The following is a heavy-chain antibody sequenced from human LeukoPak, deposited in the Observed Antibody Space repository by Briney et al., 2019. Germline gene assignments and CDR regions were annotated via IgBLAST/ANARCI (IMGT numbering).Heavy chain of an antibody. Sequence: PSETLSLTCTVSGGSISSGDYYWSWIRQPPGKGLEWIGYIYYSGNTYYNPSLKSRVTTSVDTSKNQFSLKLNSVTAADTAVYYCVRLLLRPWAFDIWGQGTMVTVSS. CDR3: VRLLLRPWAFDI. V-gene: IGHV4-30-4*08. D-gene: IGHD3-3*01. J-gene: IGHJ3*02. CDR1: GGSISSGDYY. CDR2: IYYSGNT.